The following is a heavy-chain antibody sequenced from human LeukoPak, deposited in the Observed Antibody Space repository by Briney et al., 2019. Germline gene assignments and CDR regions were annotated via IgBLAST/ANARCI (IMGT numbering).Heavy chain of an antibody. J-gene: IGHJ6*03. CDR1: GITFISYG. CDR2: ISSTGGTT. D-gene: IGHD2-15*01. CDR3: AKNGDRGAYCTGGTCYPYFYYYMDV. Sequence: GALRLSFAASGITFISYGMSWVRQAPGKGLEWVSSISSTGGTTYYADSVKGRFTISRDNSKNTLYLQMNSLRAEDTAIYYCAKNGDRGAYCTGGTCYPYFYYYMDVWGKGTTVTI. V-gene: IGHV3-23*01.